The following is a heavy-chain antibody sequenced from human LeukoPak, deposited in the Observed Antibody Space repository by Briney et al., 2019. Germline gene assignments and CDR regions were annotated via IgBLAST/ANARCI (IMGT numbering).Heavy chain of an antibody. CDR3: ARVSTTANYFDY. D-gene: IGHD4-11*01. CDR2: IWYDGTNK. CDR1: GFTFSDYG. V-gene: IGHV3-33*01. J-gene: IGHJ4*02. Sequence: SGGSLRPSCAASGFTFSDYGMHWVRQAPGKGLEWVAIIWYDGTNKYYADSVKGRFTISRDNSKNTLYLQMNGLRAEDTAVYYCARVSTTANYFDYWGQGTLVTVSS.